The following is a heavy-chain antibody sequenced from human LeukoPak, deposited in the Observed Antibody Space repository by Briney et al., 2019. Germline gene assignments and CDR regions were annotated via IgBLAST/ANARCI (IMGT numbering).Heavy chain of an antibody. CDR1: GFTFSSYW. J-gene: IGHJ4*02. D-gene: IGHD6-13*01. V-gene: IGHV3-74*01. CDR2: INTDGTST. CDR3: ARDSSRSSWYGLGDY. Sequence: GGSLRLSCVASGFTFSSYWMHWVRQAPGRGLVWVSRINTDGTSTNYADSVKGRFTISRDNAKNSLYLQMNSLRAEDTAVYYCARDSSRSSWYGLGDYWGQGTLVTVSS.